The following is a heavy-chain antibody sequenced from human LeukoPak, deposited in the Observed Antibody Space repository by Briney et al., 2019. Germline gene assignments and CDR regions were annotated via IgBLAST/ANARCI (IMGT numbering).Heavy chain of an antibody. Sequence: GESLKISCKGSGYSFTSYYITWVRQMPGKGLEWGGRIDPHDSYTNYSPSFQGHVTISADKSISTAYLQWSSLTASDTAIYYCARSNYGSGSYKDYWGQGTLVTVSS. V-gene: IGHV5-10-1*01. CDR1: GYSFTSYY. J-gene: IGHJ4*02. CDR2: IDPHDSYT. CDR3: ARSNYGSGSYKDY. D-gene: IGHD3-10*01.